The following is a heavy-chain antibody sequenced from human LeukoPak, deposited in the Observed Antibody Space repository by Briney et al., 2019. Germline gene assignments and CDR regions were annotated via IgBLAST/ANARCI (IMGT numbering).Heavy chain of an antibody. CDR2: IYYSGNT. CDR3: ARGLPKHDYGDYGGTWFDP. V-gene: IGHV4-39*07. CDR1: GGSISSSNYY. D-gene: IGHD4-17*01. Sequence: SETLSLTCTVSGGSISSSNYYWGWIRQPPGKGLEWIGVIYYSGNTYYTPSLKSRVTMSIDTSKNQFSLRLSSVTAADTALYYCARGLPKHDYGDYGGTWFDPWSQGALVTVSS. J-gene: IGHJ5*02.